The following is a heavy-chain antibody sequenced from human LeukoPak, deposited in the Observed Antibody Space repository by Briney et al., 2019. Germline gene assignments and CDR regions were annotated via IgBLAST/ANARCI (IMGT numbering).Heavy chain of an antibody. CDR3: ARDRHRYSYDSSGYPPY. CDR1: GFTFSSYG. J-gene: IGHJ4*02. Sequence: PGGSLRLSCAASGFTFSSYGMHWVRQAPGKGLEWVSYISSSSSTIYYADSVKGRFTISRDNAKNSLYLQMNSLRAEDTAVYYCARDRHRYSYDSSGYPPYWGQGTLVTVSS. CDR2: ISSSSSTI. V-gene: IGHV3-48*01. D-gene: IGHD3-22*01.